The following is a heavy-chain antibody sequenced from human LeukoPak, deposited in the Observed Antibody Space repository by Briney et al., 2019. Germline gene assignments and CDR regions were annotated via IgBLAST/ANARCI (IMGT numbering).Heavy chain of an antibody. J-gene: IGHJ6*03. D-gene: IGHD4-17*01. CDR2: ISSSSTI. CDR3: ARDSSSTVTTFLYYYYMDV. Sequence: PGGSLRLSCAASGFTFSSYSMNWVRQAPGKGLEWVSYISSSSTIYYADSVKGRFTISRDNAKNSLYLQMNSLRAEDTAVYYCARDSSSTVTTFLYYYYMDVWGKGTTVTVSS. CDR1: GFTFSSYS. V-gene: IGHV3-48*01.